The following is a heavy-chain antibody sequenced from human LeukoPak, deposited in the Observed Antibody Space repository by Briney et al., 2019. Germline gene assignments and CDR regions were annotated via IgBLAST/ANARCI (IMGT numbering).Heavy chain of an antibody. D-gene: IGHD3-9*01. CDR2: ISSSGSTI. CDR3: ARTAFDWSQVGGNWFDP. J-gene: IGHJ5*02. Sequence: PGGSLRLSCAASGFTFSSYSLNWVRQAPGKGLEWISYISSSGSTIAYADSVEGRFTISRDNGKNSLYLQMNSLRPEDTAVYYCARTAFDWSQVGGNWFDPWGQGTLVTVSS. CDR1: GFTFSSYS. V-gene: IGHV3-48*04.